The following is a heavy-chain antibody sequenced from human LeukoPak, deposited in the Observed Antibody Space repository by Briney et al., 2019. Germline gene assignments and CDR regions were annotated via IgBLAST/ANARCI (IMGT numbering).Heavy chain of an antibody. D-gene: IGHD4-17*01. CDR1: GYTFTGYY. CDR2: INPSSGGT. CDR3: ARDTYGDRNKYAFDI. Sequence: GASVKVSCKASGYTFTGYYIHWVRRAPGQGLKWMGWINPSSGGTNYAQKFQGRVTLTRDTSISTAYMELSSLRSDDTAVYYCARDTYGDRNKYAFDIWGQGTMVTVSS. V-gene: IGHV1-2*02. J-gene: IGHJ3*02.